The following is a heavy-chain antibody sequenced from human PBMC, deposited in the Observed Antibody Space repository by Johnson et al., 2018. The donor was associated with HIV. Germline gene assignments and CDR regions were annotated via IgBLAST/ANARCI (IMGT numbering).Heavy chain of an antibody. V-gene: IGHV3-7*05. CDR2: IKQAGSEK. Sequence: MLLVESGGGLVQPGGSLRLSCAASGFTFSSYWMSWVRQAPGKGLEWVANIKQAGSEKYYVDSVKGRFTISRDKAKNSLYRQMNSLRAEDTAVYYCARESDSSGYYSDAFDIWGQGTMVTVSS. D-gene: IGHD3-22*01. CDR3: ARESDSSGYYSDAFDI. J-gene: IGHJ3*02. CDR1: GFTFSSYW.